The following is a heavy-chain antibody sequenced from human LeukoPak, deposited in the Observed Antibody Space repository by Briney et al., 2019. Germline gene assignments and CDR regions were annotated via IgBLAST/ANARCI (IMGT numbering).Heavy chain of an antibody. J-gene: IGHJ3*02. Sequence: SGGSLRLSCAASRFTFSSYAMSWVRQAPGKGLEWVSAISGSGGSTYYADSVKGRFTISRDNSKNTLYLQMNSLRAEDTAVYYCANLIVGATGGGKAFDIWGQGTMVTVSS. V-gene: IGHV3-23*01. D-gene: IGHD1-26*01. CDR3: ANLIVGATGGGKAFDI. CDR1: RFTFSSYA. CDR2: ISGSGGST.